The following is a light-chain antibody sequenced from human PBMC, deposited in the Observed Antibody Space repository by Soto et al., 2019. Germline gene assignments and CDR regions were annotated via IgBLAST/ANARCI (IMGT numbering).Light chain of an antibody. CDR2: AAS. J-gene: IGKJ1*01. Sequence: IQMTQSPSSLSASVGDRVTITCRASQGISNYLAWYQQKPGKVPKLLIYAASTLQSGVPSWFSGSGSGTDFTTTISSLPPEDVATYYCQKYNSPPWPFGKGTKVEIK. V-gene: IGKV1-27*01. CDR1: QGISNY. CDR3: QKYNSPPWP.